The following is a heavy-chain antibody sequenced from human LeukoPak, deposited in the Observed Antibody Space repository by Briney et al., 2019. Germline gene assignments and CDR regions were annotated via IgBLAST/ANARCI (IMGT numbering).Heavy chain of an antibody. Sequence: PSETLSLTCAVSGASISSGGYSWSWIRQPPGKGLEWIGYIYHSGSTYYHPSLKSRVTISVDRSKNQFSLKLSSVTAADTAVYYCARGRYGAPGVYFDYWGQGTLVTVSS. CDR2: IYHSGST. CDR1: GASISSGGYS. CDR3: ARGRYGAPGVYFDY. J-gene: IGHJ4*02. V-gene: IGHV4-30-2*01. D-gene: IGHD4-17*01.